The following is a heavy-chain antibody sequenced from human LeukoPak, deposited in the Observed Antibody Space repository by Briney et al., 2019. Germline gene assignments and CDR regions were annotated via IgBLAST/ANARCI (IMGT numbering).Heavy chain of an antibody. CDR1: GFTFSSYW. J-gene: IGHJ4*02. CDR2: INSDGSST. D-gene: IGHD3-22*01. V-gene: IGHV3-74*03. Sequence: GGSLRLSCAASGFTFSSYWMHWVRQAPGKGLVWVSRINSDGSSTTYADSVKGRFTISRDNAKNTLYLQMNSLRAEDTAMYYCARQYSYDSSGYYPWDYWGQGTLVTVSS. CDR3: ARQYSYDSSGYYPWDY.